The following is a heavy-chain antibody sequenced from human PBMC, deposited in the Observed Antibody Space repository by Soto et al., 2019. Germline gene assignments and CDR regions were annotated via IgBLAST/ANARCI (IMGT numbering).Heavy chain of an antibody. Sequence: LRLSCAASGFTLSDYYMSWIRQAPGKGLEWVSYISSSGSTIYYADSVKGRFTISRDNAKNSLYLQMNSLRAEDTAVYYCARDLFCSSTSCPILNYYYYYMDVWGKGTTVTVSS. V-gene: IGHV3-11*01. CDR1: GFTLSDYY. D-gene: IGHD2-2*01. CDR3: ARDLFCSSTSCPILNYYYYYMDV. CDR2: ISSSGSTI. J-gene: IGHJ6*03.